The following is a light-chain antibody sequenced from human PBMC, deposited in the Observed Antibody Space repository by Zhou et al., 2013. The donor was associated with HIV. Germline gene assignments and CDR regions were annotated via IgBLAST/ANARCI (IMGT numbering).Light chain of an antibody. CDR1: QSINNW. CDR3: QQYNSYSTWT. V-gene: IGKV1-5*03. Sequence: DIQMTQSPSTLSASVGDRVTISCRASQSINNWLAWYQHKPGKPPKVLIYRAAVLETGVPSRFSGSGSGTEFTLTISSLQPDDIATYYCQQYNSYSTWTFGQGTKVEI. J-gene: IGKJ1*01. CDR2: RAA.